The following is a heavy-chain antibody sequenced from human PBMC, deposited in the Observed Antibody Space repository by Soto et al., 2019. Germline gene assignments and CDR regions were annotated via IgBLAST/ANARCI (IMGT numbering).Heavy chain of an antibody. CDR2: ISGSGGST. D-gene: IGHD3-16*02. Sequence: GGSLRLSCAASGFTFSSYAMSWVRQAPGKGLEWVSAISGSGGSTYYADSVKGRFTISRDNSKNTLYLQMNSLRAEDTAVYYCAKVAGYDYVWGSYRLPPDYWGQGTLVTVSS. J-gene: IGHJ4*02. CDR3: AKVAGYDYVWGSYRLPPDY. V-gene: IGHV3-23*01. CDR1: GFTFSSYA.